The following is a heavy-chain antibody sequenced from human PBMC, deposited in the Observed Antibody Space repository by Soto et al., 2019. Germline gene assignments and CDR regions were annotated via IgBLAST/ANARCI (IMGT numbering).Heavy chain of an antibody. V-gene: IGHV4-31*03. D-gene: IGHD4-17*01. CDR3: ARDSGYGDPFDY. CDR2: IYYSGSP. J-gene: IGHJ4*02. Sequence: PSETLSLTCIVSGDSISSSDYYWSWIRQHPGKGLEWIGYIYYSGSPYYNPSLKSRVTISVDTSKNQFSLELNSVTAADTAMYYCARDSGYGDPFDYWGQGTLVTVSS. CDR1: GDSISSSDYY.